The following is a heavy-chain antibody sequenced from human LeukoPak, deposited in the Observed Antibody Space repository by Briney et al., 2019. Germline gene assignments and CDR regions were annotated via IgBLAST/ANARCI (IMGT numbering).Heavy chain of an antibody. CDR3: ARRYYYGSGSYYNVGWFDP. D-gene: IGHD3-10*01. CDR1: GGSISSSNW. CDR2: IYHSGST. Sequence: SGTLSLTCAVSGGSISSSNWWSWVRRPPGKGLEWIGEIYHSGSTNYNPSLKSRVTISVDKSKNQFSLKLSSVTAADTAVYYCARRYYYGSGSYYNVGWFDPWGQGTLVTVSS. J-gene: IGHJ5*02. V-gene: IGHV4-4*02.